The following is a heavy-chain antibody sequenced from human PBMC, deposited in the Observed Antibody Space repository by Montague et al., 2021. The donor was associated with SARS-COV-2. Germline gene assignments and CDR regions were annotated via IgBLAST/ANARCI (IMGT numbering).Heavy chain of an antibody. CDR2: IYTSGST. D-gene: IGHD6-19*01. CDR3: ARGLAYSSGWPPNLGFDL. J-gene: IGHJ2*01. Sequence: SETLSLTCTVSGGSISSYYWSWIRQPAGKGLEWIGRIYTSGSTNYNPSLKSRVTMSVDTSKNQFSLKLSSVTAADTAVYYCARGLAYSSGWPPNLGFDLWGRGTLVTVSS. V-gene: IGHV4-4*07. CDR1: GGSISSYY.